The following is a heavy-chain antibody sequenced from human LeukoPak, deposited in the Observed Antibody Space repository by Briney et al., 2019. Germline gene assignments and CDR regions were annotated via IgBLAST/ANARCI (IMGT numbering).Heavy chain of an antibody. CDR1: GFTFSSYW. Sequence: PGGSLRLSCAASGFTFSSYWLHWVRQDPGKGLEWVSSISSSSYIYYADSVKGRFTISRDNAKNSLYLQMNSLRAEDTAVYYCARVDGYNSYWGQGTLVTVSS. CDR3: ARVDGYNSY. J-gene: IGHJ4*02. V-gene: IGHV3-21*01. D-gene: IGHD5-24*01. CDR2: ISSSSYI.